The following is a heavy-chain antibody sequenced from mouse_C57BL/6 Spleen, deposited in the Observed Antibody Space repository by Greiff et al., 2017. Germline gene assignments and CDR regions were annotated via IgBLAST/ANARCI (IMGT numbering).Heavy chain of an antibody. J-gene: IGHJ2*01. Sequence: QVQLQQSGAELVKPGASVKLSCKASGYTFTSYWMQWVKQRPGQGLEWIGEIDPTDSYTNYTQKFKGKATLTVDTSSSTAYMQLSSLTSEDSAVYYCARNCDYWGQGTTLTVST. CDR1: GYTFTSYW. CDR3: ARNCDY. D-gene: IGHD4-1*01. V-gene: IGHV1-50*01. CDR2: IDPTDSYT.